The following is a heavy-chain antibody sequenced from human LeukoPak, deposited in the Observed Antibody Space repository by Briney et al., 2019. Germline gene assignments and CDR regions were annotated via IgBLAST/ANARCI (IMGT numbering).Heavy chain of an antibody. CDR1: GGSISSGGYS. D-gene: IGHD6-13*01. CDR2: IYYSGST. J-gene: IGHJ5*02. V-gene: IGHV4-30-4*07. CDR3: ARGRPTTSIAAAGVNWFDP. Sequence: SQTLSLTCAVSGGSISSGGYSWSWIRQPPGKGLEWIGYIYYSGSTYYNPSLKSRVTISVDTSKKQFSLKLSSVTAADTAVYYCARGRPTTSIAAAGVNWFDPWGQGTLVTVSS.